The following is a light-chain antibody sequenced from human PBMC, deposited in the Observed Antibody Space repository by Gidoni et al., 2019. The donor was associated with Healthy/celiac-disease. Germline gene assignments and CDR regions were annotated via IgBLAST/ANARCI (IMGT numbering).Light chain of an antibody. CDR3: QVWDSSSDHVV. J-gene: IGLJ2*01. Sequence: SYVLTQPPSVSVAPGKTARITCGGNNIGSKSVHWYQQKPAQAPVLVVYDDSARPSGIPERFSGSNSGNTATLTISRVEAGDEADYYCQVWDSSSDHVVFGGGTKLTVL. CDR2: DDS. CDR1: NIGSKS. V-gene: IGLV3-21*03.